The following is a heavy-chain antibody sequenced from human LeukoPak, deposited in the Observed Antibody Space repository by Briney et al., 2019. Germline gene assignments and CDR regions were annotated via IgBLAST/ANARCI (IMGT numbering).Heavy chain of an antibody. J-gene: IGHJ5*02. V-gene: IGHV1-18*01. CDR1: GYTFTSYG. CDR2: ISAYNGNT. D-gene: IGHD3-10*01. CDR3: ARGIGESPYNWFDP. Sequence: ASVKASCKASGYTFTSYGISWVRQAPGQGLEWMVWISAYNGNTNYAQKLQGRVTMTTDTSTSTAYMELRSLRSDDTAVYYCARGIGESPYNWFDPWGQGTLVTVSS.